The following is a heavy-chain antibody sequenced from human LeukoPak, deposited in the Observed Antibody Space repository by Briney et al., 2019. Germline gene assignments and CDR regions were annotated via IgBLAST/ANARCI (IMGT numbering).Heavy chain of an antibody. CDR1: GGSIRNYY. CDR3: ARWHSHGRYFDY. V-gene: IGHV4-59*01. Sequence: SETLSLTCTVSGGSIRNYYWNWLRQPPGKGLEWIGYTSDSGGHTDYKPSLKSRVTISVDTSKNQFSLKLTSATAADMAVYYCARWHSHGRYFDYWGQGALVTVSS. D-gene: IGHD2-21*01. CDR2: TSDSGGHT. J-gene: IGHJ4*02.